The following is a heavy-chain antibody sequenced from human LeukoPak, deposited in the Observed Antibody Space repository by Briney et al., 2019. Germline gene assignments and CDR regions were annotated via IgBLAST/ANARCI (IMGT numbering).Heavy chain of an antibody. D-gene: IGHD3-22*01. CDR1: RFSFSNYA. Sequence: PGGSLRLSCVPSRFSFSNYAMSWVRQAPGKGLEWVSSISGSGGSTHYADSVKGRFTISRDKTKNTLYLQMNSLRAEDTAVYYCAKSSYYDASGYYREYYFDYWGQGTLVTVSS. CDR3: AKSSYYDASGYYREYYFDY. V-gene: IGHV3-23*01. CDR2: ISGSGGST. J-gene: IGHJ4*02.